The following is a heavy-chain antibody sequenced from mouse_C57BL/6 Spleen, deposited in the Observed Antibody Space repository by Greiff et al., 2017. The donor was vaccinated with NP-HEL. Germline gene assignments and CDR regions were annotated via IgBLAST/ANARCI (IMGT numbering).Heavy chain of an antibody. D-gene: IGHD1-1*01. V-gene: IGHV1-42*01. CDR1: GYSFTGYY. J-gene: IGHJ3*01. CDR3: AREYYGSTAY. CDR2: INPSTGGT. Sequence: VQLKESGPELVKPGASVKISCKASGYSFTGYYMNWVKQSPEKSLEWIGEINPSTGGTTYNQKFKAKATLTVDKSSSTAYMQLKSLTSEDSAVYYCAREYYGSTAYWGQGTLVTVSA.